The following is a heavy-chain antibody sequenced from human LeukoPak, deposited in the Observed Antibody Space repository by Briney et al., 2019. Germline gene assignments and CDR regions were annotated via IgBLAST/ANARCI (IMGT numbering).Heavy chain of an antibody. CDR2: IRYDGSNK. CDR3: AKEGYSRGYYSYYYMDV. Sequence: PGGSLRLSCAASRFTFSRYGMHWVRQAPGKGLEWVAFIRYDGSNKHYADSVKGRFTISRDNSKNTLYLQMNSLRAEDTAVYYCAKEGYSRGYYSYYYMDVWGKGTTVTVSS. CDR1: RFTFSRYG. J-gene: IGHJ6*03. D-gene: IGHD6-13*01. V-gene: IGHV3-30*02.